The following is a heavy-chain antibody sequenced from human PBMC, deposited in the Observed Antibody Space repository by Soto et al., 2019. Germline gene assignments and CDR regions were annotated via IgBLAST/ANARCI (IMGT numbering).Heavy chain of an antibody. V-gene: IGHV1-69*01. J-gene: IGHJ6*02. CDR1: GATFSSYA. D-gene: IGHD3-22*01. CDR3: ARARRYSDSSGQSTRDSYYGMDV. Sequence: QVQLVQSGAEVKRPGSSVKVSCKASGATFSSYAISWVRQAPGQGLEWMGGIIPIFGTANYAQKFQGRVTITADESTITAYTELSTLRSEDTAVYYCARARRYSDSSGQSTRDSYYGMDVWGQGTTVTVSS. CDR2: IIPIFGTA.